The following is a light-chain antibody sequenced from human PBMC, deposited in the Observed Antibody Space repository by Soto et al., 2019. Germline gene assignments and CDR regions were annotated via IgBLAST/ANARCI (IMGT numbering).Light chain of an antibody. CDR2: AAS. V-gene: IGKV3-15*01. Sequence: EIVMTQSPANLSVSPGERVTLSCRASQNANIFLAWYQQKPGQAPRLLMYAASARATGIPARFSASGSGTEFTLTISSLQSEDFGVYYCQQYNSWPLTFGGGTNVE. CDR1: QNANIF. J-gene: IGKJ4*01. CDR3: QQYNSWPLT.